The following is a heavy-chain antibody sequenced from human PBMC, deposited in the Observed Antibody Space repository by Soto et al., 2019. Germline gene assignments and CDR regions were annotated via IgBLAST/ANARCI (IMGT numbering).Heavy chain of an antibody. D-gene: IGHD2-15*01. Sequence: PGGSLRLSCAASGFTFSSYAMHWVRQAPGKGLEWVAVISYDGSNKYYADSVKGRFTISRDNSKNTLYLQMNSLRAEDTAVYYCARGVSPSNIVVEGMDVWGQGTTVTSP. V-gene: IGHV3-30-3*01. J-gene: IGHJ6*02. CDR2: ISYDGSNK. CDR3: ARGVSPSNIVVEGMDV. CDR1: GFTFSSYA.